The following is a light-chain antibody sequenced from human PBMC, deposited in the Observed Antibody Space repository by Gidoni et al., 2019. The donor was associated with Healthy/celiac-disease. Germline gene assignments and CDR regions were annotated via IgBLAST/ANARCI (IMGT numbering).Light chain of an antibody. CDR3: QQLNSYPRT. CDR1: QGISSY. CDR2: AAS. V-gene: IGKV1-9*01. Sequence: DIQLTQSPSFLSASVGDRVTITCRASQGISSYLAWYQQNPGKAPKLLIYAASTLQSGVPSRFSGSGSGTEFTLTVSSLQPEDFATYYCQQLNSYPRTFGQXTKVEIK. J-gene: IGKJ1*01.